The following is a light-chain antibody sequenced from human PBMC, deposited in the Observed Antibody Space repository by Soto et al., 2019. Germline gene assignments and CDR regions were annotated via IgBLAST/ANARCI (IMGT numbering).Light chain of an antibody. CDR2: EVT. V-gene: IGLV2-8*01. CDR3: SSHGGANNFYV. J-gene: IGLJ1*01. CDR1: SSDIGAYNY. Sequence: QSALAQPPSASGSPGQSVTISCTGTSSDIGAYNYVSWYQQHPGKVPKLIIHEVTQRPSGVPDRFSASKSGNTAFLTVSGLQAEDEADYYCSSHGGANNFYVFGTGTKVTVL.